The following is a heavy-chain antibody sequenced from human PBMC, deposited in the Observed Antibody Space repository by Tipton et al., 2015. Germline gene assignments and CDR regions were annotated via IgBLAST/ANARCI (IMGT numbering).Heavy chain of an antibody. J-gene: IGHJ4*02. CDR3: ATYSSSWSFDY. V-gene: IGHV3-30*03. CDR1: GVTFRTYG. Sequence: SGVTFRTYGMHWVRQAPGKGLEWVAVISYDGSIKYYADSVRGRFSISRDNSKNTVDLQMNSLRAEDTAVYYCATYSSSWSFDYWGQGTLVTVSS. CDR2: ISYDGSIK. D-gene: IGHD6-13*01.